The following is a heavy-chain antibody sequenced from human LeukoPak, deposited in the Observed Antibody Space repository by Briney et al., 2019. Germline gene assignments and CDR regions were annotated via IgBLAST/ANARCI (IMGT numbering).Heavy chain of an antibody. J-gene: IGHJ6*04. CDR1: GGSFSGYY. D-gene: IGHD2-15*01. Sequence: SETLSLTCAVYGGSFSGYYWSWIRQPPGKGLEWIGEINYSGSTNYNPSLKSRVTISVDTSKNQFSLKLSSVTAADTAVYYCARGYCSGGSCYPRRPDYYYGMDVWGKGTTVTVSS. V-gene: IGHV4-34*01. CDR3: ARGYCSGGSCYPRRPDYYYGMDV. CDR2: INYSGST.